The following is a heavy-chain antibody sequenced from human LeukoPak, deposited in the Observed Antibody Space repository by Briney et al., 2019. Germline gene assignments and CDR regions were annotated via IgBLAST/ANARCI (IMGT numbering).Heavy chain of an antibody. CDR2: IWYDGSNK. CDR1: GFTFSSYG. D-gene: IGHD2-2*02. V-gene: IGHV3-33*01. CDR3: ARDHCSSTSCYKGTGYYYYYMDV. J-gene: IGHJ6*03. Sequence: PGGSLRLSCAASGFTFSSYGMHWVRQAPGKGLEWVAVIWYDGSNKYYADSAKGRFTISRDNSKNTLYLQMNSLRAEDTAVYYCARDHCSSTSCYKGTGYYYYYMDVWGKGTTVTVSS.